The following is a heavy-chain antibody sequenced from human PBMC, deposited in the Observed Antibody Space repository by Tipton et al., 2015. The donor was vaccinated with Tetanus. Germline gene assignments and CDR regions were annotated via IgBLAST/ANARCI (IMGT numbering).Heavy chain of an antibody. Sequence: GLVKPSETLSLTCTVSGGSIRAYYWTWIRQPPGKGLEWIGSMHFSGTTTYNPSLKSRVTISVDPSKTQFSLRLTSVTAADTAMYYCARVIYDILTGYHIDYWGQGTLVTVSS. CDR3: ARVIYDILTGYHIDY. V-gene: IGHV4-59*08. J-gene: IGHJ4*02. CDR2: MHFSGTT. D-gene: IGHD3-9*01. CDR1: GGSIRAYY.